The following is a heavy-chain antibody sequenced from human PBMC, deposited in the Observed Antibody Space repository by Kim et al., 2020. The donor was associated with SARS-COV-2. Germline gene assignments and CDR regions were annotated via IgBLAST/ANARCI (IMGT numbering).Heavy chain of an antibody. CDR3: AREWGPVMDV. V-gene: IGHV4-59*01. Sequence: STNYNPSLKSRVTISVDTSKNQFSLKLSSVTAADTAVYYCAREWGPVMDVWGQGTTVTVSS. D-gene: IGHD1-26*01. CDR2: ST. J-gene: IGHJ6*02.